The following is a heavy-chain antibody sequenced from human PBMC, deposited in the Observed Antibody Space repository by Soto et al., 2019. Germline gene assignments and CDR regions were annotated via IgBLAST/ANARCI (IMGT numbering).Heavy chain of an antibody. CDR1: GYSLTTYW. D-gene: IGHD3-22*01. CDR3: ARSLRRYYYDGSGYYYHYYGMDV. V-gene: IGHV5-51*01. Sequence: PGESLKISCKGSGYSLTTYWIGWVRQMSGKGLEWMGIIYPGDSNTIYSPSFQGQVTISADKSISTAYLQWSSLKASDTAMYYCARSLRRYYYDGSGYYYHYYGMDVWGQGTTVTVSS. J-gene: IGHJ6*02. CDR2: IYPGDSNT.